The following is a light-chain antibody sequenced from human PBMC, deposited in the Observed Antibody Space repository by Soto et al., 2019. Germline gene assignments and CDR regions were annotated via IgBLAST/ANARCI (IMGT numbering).Light chain of an antibody. J-gene: IGKJ5*01. V-gene: IGKV3-20*01. CDR3: QQYGSSPST. Sequence: EIVLTQSPGTLSLSPGERDTLSCRASQSVSSCYLAWYQQKPGQAPRLLIYGASSRATGIPDRFSGSGSGTDFTLTISRLEPEDFAVYYCQQYGSSPSTFGQGTRLEIK. CDR2: GAS. CDR1: QSVSSCY.